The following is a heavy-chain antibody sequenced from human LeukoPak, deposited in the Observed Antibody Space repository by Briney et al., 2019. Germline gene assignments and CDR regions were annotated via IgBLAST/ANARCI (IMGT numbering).Heavy chain of an antibody. CDR1: GYTFTSYY. J-gene: IGHJ4*02. CDR2: INPSGGST. Sequence: ASVKVSCKASGYTFTSYYMHWVRQAPGQGLEWMGIINPSGGSTSYAQKFQGRVTMTRDTSTSTVYMELSSLRSEDTAVYYCARDGSSIQSGEFDFDYWGQGTLVTVSS. V-gene: IGHV1-46*01. CDR3: ARDGSSIQSGEFDFDY. D-gene: IGHD3-10*01.